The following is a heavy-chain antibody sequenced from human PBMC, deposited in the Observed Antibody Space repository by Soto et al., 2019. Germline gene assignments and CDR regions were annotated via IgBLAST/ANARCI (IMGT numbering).Heavy chain of an antibody. CDR2: ITSSGTTV. Sequence: EVHLVESGGGLVQPGGSLRLSCAASGFTFSSYSLNWVRQAPGKGLEWVSYITSSGTTVYYADSVRGRFTISRDNAKNSLYLQLNRLRDDDTAVYYCARGSSNGAYSFDFWGQGTLVTVSS. D-gene: IGHD6-13*01. J-gene: IGHJ4*02. V-gene: IGHV3-48*02. CDR1: GFTFSSYS. CDR3: ARGSSNGAYSFDF.